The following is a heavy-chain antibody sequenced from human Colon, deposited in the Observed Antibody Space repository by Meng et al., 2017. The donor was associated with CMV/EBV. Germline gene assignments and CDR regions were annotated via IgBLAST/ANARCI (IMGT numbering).Heavy chain of an antibody. CDR1: GFTFSSYE. J-gene: IGHJ3*02. CDR2: ITSSGGST. V-gene: IGHV3-23*01. CDR3: ARLMYITAVANGFDI. D-gene: IGHD1-14*01. Sequence: SCAASGFTFSSYEMNWVRQAPGKGLEWVSTITSSGGSTYYADSVKGRFTISRDNSKNTLYLQMNTLRAEDTAVYYCARLMYITAVANGFDIWGQGTLVTVSS.